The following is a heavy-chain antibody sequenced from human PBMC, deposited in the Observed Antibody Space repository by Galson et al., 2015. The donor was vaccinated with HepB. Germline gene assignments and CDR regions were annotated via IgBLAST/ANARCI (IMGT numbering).Heavy chain of an antibody. CDR1: GFTFSSYA. D-gene: IGHD1-1*01. CDR2: ISSNGGST. V-gene: IGHV3-64*01. J-gene: IGHJ4*02. Sequence: SLRLSCAASGFTFSSYAMHWVRQAPGKGLEYVSAISSNGGSTYYANSVKGRFTISRDNSKNTLYLQMGSLRAEDMAVYYCARGGGWKFDYWGQGTLVTVSS. CDR3: ARGGGWKFDY.